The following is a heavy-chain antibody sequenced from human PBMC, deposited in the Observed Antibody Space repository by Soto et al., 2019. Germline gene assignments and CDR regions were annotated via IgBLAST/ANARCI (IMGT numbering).Heavy chain of an antibody. V-gene: IGHV5-51*01. D-gene: IGHD6-19*01. Sequence: GESLKISCMGSGYSFTSYWIDWERQMPGKGLEWKGSIYPGDSDTRYSPSFQGQGTISADTSISTAYLKWSSLKASDTAMYYCARHHPLDRSGWYDARAFDIWGQGTMVTVSS. CDR2: IYPGDSDT. CDR1: GYSFTSYW. J-gene: IGHJ3*02. CDR3: ARHHPLDRSGWYDARAFDI.